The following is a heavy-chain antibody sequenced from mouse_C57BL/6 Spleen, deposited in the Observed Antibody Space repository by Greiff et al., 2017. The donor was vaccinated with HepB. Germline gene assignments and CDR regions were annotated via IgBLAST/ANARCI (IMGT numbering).Heavy chain of an antibody. V-gene: IGHV1-26*01. J-gene: IGHJ2*01. Sequence: EVQLQQSGPELVKPGASVKISCKASGYTFTDYYMNWVKQSHGKSLEWIGDINPNNGGTSYNQKFKGKATLTVDKSSSTAYMELRSLTSEDSAVYDCARGGNYVSYYFDYWGQGTTLTVSS. CDR1: GYTFTDYY. D-gene: IGHD2-1*01. CDR3: ARGGNYVSYYFDY. CDR2: INPNNGGT.